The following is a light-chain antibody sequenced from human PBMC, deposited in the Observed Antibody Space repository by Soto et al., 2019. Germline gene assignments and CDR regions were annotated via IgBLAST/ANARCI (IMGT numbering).Light chain of an antibody. CDR3: PQSYSTPLT. Sequence: DIQLTQSPSSLSASVGDRVTITCRVSQGISSYLNWYQQKPGKAPKLLMYAASSLQSGVPTRFGGSGSGTDFTLTISSLXXXXXATYYCPQSYSTPLTFGGGTQVAIK. J-gene: IGKJ4*01. CDR2: AAS. V-gene: IGKV1-39*01. CDR1: QGISSY.